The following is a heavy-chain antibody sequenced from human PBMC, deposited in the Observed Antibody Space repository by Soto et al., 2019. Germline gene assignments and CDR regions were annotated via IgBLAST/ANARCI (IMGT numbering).Heavy chain of an antibody. J-gene: IGHJ6*04. V-gene: IGHV1-46*01. D-gene: IGHD2-2*01. CDR1: GYIFSSHC. CDR3: ARDVSGPGANYVRDV. CDR2: INPGGGRT. Sequence: ASVKVSCKASGYIFSSHCIYWVRQAPGQGLQWMGIINPGGGRTAYAQKFQGRVTLTRDMSTSTVYMELTSLTYDDTAVYYCARDVSGPGANYVRDVWGKGTTVTVSS.